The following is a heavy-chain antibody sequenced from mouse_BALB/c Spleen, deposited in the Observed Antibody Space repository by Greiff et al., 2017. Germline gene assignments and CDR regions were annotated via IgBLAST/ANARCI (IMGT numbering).Heavy chain of an antibody. CDR3: ARGGTATFRYYAMDY. Sequence: EVKLMESGPGLVKPSQSLSLTCTVTGYSITSDYAWNWIRQFPGNKLEWMGYISYSGSTSYNPSLKSRISITRDTSKNQFFLQLNSVTTEDTATYYCARGGTATFRYYAMDYWGQGTSVTVSS. CDR1: GYSITSDYA. D-gene: IGHD1-2*01. V-gene: IGHV3-2*02. CDR2: ISYSGST. J-gene: IGHJ4*01.